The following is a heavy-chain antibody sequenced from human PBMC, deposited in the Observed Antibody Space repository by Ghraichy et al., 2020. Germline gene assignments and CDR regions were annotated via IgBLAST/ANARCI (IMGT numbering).Heavy chain of an antibody. CDR3: TSDTEASSSYAHDY. CDR1: GITFSDTW. D-gene: IGHD3-16*01. CDR2: IKRKSDGETT. V-gene: IGHV3-15*06. Sequence: LTCAVSGITFSDTWMSWVRQTPGKGLEWVGRIKRKSDGETTSYAAPVKGRFSIARDDSKSTLYLQMDSLKTEDTGVYYCTSDTEASSSYAHDYWGQGTLVTVSS. J-gene: IGHJ4*02.